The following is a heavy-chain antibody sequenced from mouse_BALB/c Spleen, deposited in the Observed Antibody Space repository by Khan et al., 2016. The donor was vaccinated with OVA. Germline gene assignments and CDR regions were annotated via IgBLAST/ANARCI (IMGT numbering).Heavy chain of an antibody. J-gene: IGHJ3*01. V-gene: IGHV1-4*01. CDR3: AREGAYYRNDGWCAY. CDR1: GYTFTSYT. D-gene: IGHD2-14*01. CDR2: INPSSGYT. Sequence: QIQLVQSGAELARPGASVKMSCKASGYTFTSYTMHWVKQRPGQGLEWIGYINPSSGYTNYNQKFKDKATLTADKSSRTAYMQLSSLTSEDSAVYYCAREGAYYRNDGWCAYWGQGTLVTVSA.